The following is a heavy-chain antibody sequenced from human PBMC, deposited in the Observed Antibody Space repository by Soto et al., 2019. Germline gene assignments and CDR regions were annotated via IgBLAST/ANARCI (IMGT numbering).Heavy chain of an antibody. V-gene: IGHV1-2*02. Sequence: ASVKVSCKTSGYFFNDYHMHWVRKAPGQGLEWMGWINPKNGDTNYAQKFQDRVTMTRDTSISTVYIELSRLTSDDTAVYYCARETGGSRSSAVWLDPWGQGTLVTVSS. J-gene: IGHJ5*02. CDR3: ARETGGSRSSAVWLDP. CDR2: INPKNGDT. D-gene: IGHD1-26*01. CDR1: GYFFNDYH.